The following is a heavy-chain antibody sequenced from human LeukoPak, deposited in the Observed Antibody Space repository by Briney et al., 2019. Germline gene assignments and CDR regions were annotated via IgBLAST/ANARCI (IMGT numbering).Heavy chain of an antibody. CDR2: IYYSGST. J-gene: IGHJ6*03. D-gene: IGHD3-3*01. Sequence: SQTLSLTCTVSGGSISSGDYYWSWIRQPPGKGLEWIGYIYYSGSTYYNPSLKSRVTISVDTSKNQFSLKLSSVTAADTAVYYCARDWVTILHYMDVWGKGTTVTVSS. CDR3: ARDWVTILHYMDV. CDR1: GGSISSGDYY. V-gene: IGHV4-30-4*08.